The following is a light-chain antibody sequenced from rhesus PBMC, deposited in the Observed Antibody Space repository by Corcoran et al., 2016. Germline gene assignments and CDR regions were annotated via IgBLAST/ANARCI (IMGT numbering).Light chain of an antibody. CDR3: QQRTSIPPFS. J-gene: IGKJ2*01. CDR2: RTS. Sequence: EIVLTQSPTSMAVSQGERVTISCPASSSVSTSYLHWFQQKSVFPPGLLVYRTSSLASGVPARFSGSGSGTSYPLTISSMKAEDAANYYGQQRTSIPPFSFGQGTKVEIK. V-gene: IGKV3-42*01. CDR1: SSVSTS.